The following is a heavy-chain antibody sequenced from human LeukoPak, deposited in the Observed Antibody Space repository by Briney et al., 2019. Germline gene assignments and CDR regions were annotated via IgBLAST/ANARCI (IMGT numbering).Heavy chain of an antibody. Sequence: QAGGSLRLSCAASGFIFKDYGMHWVRQAPGKGLEWVAVISYDGTRQFYADSVKGRFAISRDNSNNTVYLQMNSLRPEDTAVYYCAKREAVTVTAEWDYLDYWGQGVLVTVSS. J-gene: IGHJ4*02. D-gene: IGHD6-19*01. CDR1: GFIFKDYG. CDR2: ISYDGTRQ. V-gene: IGHV3-30*18. CDR3: AKREAVTVTAEWDYLDY.